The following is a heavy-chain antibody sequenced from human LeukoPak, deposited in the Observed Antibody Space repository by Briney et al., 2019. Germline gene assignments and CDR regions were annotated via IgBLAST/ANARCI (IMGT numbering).Heavy chain of an antibody. CDR3: ARDLAAAHFDY. CDR2: IKQDGSEK. J-gene: IGHJ4*02. CDR1: GFAFSTYW. V-gene: IGHV3-7*01. D-gene: IGHD6-13*01. Sequence: GGSLRLSCAASGFAFSTYWMDWVRQAPGKGLEWVANIKQDGSEKYYVDSVKGRFTISRDNAKNSLYLQMNSLRAEDTAVYYCARDLAAAHFDYWGQGTLVTVSS.